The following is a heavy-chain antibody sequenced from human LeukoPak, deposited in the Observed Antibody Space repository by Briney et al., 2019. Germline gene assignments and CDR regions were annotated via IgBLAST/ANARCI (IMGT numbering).Heavy chain of an antibody. Sequence: GGSLRLSCAASGFTFSSYGMPWVRQAPGKGLEWVAVIWYDGSNKYYADSVKGRFTISRDNSKNTLYLQMNSLRAEDTAVYYCAKVGIYDFWSGSPYYFDYWGQGTLVTVSS. V-gene: IGHV3-33*06. CDR2: IWYDGSNK. D-gene: IGHD3-3*01. CDR1: GFTFSSYG. J-gene: IGHJ4*02. CDR3: AKVGIYDFWSGSPYYFDY.